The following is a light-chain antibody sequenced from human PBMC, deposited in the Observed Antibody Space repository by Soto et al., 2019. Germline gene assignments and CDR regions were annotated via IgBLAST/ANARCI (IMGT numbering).Light chain of an antibody. CDR1: QSVSSN. CDR2: GAS. Sequence: EIVITQAPANLSVTPGERATLSCRASQSVSSNLAWYQQKPGQAPRFLIYGASTRATGIPARFSGSGSGTEFTLTISSLQSEDFAVYYCQQYNNWPPWTFGQGTKVDIK. J-gene: IGKJ1*01. V-gene: IGKV3-15*01. CDR3: QQYNNWPPWT.